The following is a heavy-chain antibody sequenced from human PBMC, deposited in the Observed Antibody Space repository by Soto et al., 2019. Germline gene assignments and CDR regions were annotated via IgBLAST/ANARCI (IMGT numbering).Heavy chain of an antibody. CDR3: AGHYYASSAYYLFDX. V-gene: IGHV2-70*04. CDR2: IVWGDDK. J-gene: IGHJ4*02. Sequence: FGPTLVHPTQTLTLTCTFSGFSLRPTGVRVTWIRHPPVKALEGLARIVWGDDKFYSTSLKTRLTICKDTSKTRVVLTMHNMDSVQTAPYYCAGHYYASSAYYLFDXWGRRRLVAVSX. D-gene: IGHD3-22*01. CDR1: GFSLRPTGVR.